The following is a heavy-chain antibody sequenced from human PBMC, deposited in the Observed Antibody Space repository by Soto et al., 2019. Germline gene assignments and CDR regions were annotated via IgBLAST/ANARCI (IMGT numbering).Heavy chain of an antibody. CDR1: GGTFSSYA. D-gene: IGHD3-22*01. CDR2: IIPIFGTA. CDR3: ARDYYDSSGYYYHDY. J-gene: IGHJ4*02. Sequence: ASVKVSCKASGGTFSSYAISWVRQAPGQGLEWMGGIIPIFGTANYAQKFQGRVTITADESTSTAYMELSSLRSEDTAVYYCARDYYDSSGYYYHDYWGQGTLVTVSS. V-gene: IGHV1-69*13.